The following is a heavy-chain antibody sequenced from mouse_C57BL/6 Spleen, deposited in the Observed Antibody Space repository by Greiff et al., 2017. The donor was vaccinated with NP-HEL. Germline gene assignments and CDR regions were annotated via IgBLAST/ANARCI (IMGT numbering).Heavy chain of an antibody. CDR1: GYSITSGYY. D-gene: IGHD2-2*01. J-gene: IGHJ2*01. CDR2: ISYDGSN. CDR3: ARDGYDGGVDY. Sequence: EVQLQESGPGLVKPSQSLSLTCSVTGYSITSGYYWNWIRQFPGNKLEWMGYISYDGSNNYNPSLKNRISITRDTSKNQFFLKLNSVTTEDTATYYCARDGYDGGVDYWGQGTTLTVSS. V-gene: IGHV3-6*01.